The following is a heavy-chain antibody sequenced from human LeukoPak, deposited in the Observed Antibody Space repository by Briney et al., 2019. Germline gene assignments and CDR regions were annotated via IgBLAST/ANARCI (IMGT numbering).Heavy chain of an antibody. J-gene: IGHJ4*02. V-gene: IGHV3-23*01. CDR2: ISGSGGST. CDR1: GFTFSSYA. D-gene: IGHD5-18*01. Sequence: PGGSLRLSCAASGFTFSSYAMSWVRQAPGKGLEWVSAISGSGGSTYYADSVKGRFTISRDNSKNTLYLQMNSLRAEDTAVYYCAKGSSGTAMVAYYFDYWGQGTLVTASS. CDR3: AKGSSGTAMVAYYFDY.